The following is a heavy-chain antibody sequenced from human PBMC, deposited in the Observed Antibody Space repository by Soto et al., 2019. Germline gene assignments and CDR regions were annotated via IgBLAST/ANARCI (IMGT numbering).Heavy chain of an antibody. CDR3: ARVGRVRYFDWLSTSHGMDV. D-gene: IGHD3-9*01. CDR1: GGTFSSYA. V-gene: IGHV1-69*06. Sequence: SVKVSCKASGGTFSSYAISWVRQAPGQGLEWMGGIIPIFGTANYAQKFQGRVTITADKSTSTAYMELSSLRSEDTAVYYCARVGRVRYFDWLSTSHGMDVWGQGTTVTVS. J-gene: IGHJ6*02. CDR2: IIPIFGTA.